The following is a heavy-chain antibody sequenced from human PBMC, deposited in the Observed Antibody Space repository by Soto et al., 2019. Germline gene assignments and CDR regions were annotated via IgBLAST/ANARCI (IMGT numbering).Heavy chain of an antibody. Sequence: QVQLVESGGGLVKPGGSLRLSCAASGFTFSDYHMSWIRQAPGKGLEWLSYISGSSDNTNYADSVKGRFTISRDNAKKSLYLEMNSLRAEDTAVYYCATITMMTWGQGTLVTVSS. CDR3: ATITMMT. CDR1: GFTFSDYH. V-gene: IGHV3-11*06. J-gene: IGHJ5*02. CDR2: ISGSSDNT. D-gene: IGHD3-22*01.